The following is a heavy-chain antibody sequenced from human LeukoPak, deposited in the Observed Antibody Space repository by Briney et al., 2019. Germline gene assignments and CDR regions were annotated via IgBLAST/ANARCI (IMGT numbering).Heavy chain of an antibody. V-gene: IGHV3-23*01. Sequence: GGCLRLSCATSGFTFSSYALNWVRQAPGQGLEWVSAISGSGGSTYYADSVKGRFTISRDTSNNVVYLQLNSLRAEDTAIYYCARFRWGDYYYYGVDVWGQGTTVTVSS. CDR3: ARFRWGDYYYYGVDV. D-gene: IGHD3-16*01. J-gene: IGHJ6*02. CDR1: GFTFSSYA. CDR2: ISGSGGST.